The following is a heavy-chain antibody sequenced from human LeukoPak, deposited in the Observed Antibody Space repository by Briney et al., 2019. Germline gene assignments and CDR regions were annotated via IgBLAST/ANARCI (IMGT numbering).Heavy chain of an antibody. CDR3: ARVSHIYASWWHFDL. CDR1: GFTFSGYA. V-gene: IGHV3-30*04. D-gene: IGHD3-16*01. Sequence: GGSLRLSCAASGFTFSGYAMHWVRQAPGKGLEWVSVTSSDGSEEYYADSLKGRFTSSRDNSKSTLYLQMDSLRPEDAAIYYCARVSHIYASWWHFDLWGRGTLVTVSS. J-gene: IGHJ2*01. CDR2: TSSDGSEE.